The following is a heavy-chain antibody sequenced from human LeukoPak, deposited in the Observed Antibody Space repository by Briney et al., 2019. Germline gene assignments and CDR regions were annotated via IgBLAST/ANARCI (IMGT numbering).Heavy chain of an antibody. J-gene: IGHJ4*02. CDR1: GFTFSNYA. CDR2: IICNCGST. Sequence: PGASLRLSCAASGFTFSNYAMHWVRQAPGKGLEWVSAIICNCGSTYYADSVKGRFTISRDNPKNSLYLQMNSLTAEDTAVYYCAKWGYYDILTGYYDSDYWGQGTLVTVSS. CDR3: AKWGYYDILTGYYDSDY. D-gene: IGHD3-9*01. V-gene: IGHV3-23*01.